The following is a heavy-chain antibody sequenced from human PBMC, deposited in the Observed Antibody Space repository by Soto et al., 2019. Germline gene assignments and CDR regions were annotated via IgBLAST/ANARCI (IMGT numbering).Heavy chain of an antibody. Sequence: GGSLRLSCAASGFTFSSYAMHWVRQAPGKGLEWVAVISYDGSNKYYADSVKGRFTISRDNSKNTLYLQMNSLRAEDTAVYYCAREANDYYDSSGDGLFDYWGQGTLVTVSS. CDR3: AREANDYYDSSGDGLFDY. J-gene: IGHJ4*02. D-gene: IGHD3-22*01. CDR2: ISYDGSNK. V-gene: IGHV3-30-3*01. CDR1: GFTFSSYA.